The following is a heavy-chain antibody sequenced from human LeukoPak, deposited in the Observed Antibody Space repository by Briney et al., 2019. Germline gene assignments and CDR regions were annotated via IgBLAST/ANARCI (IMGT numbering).Heavy chain of an antibody. CDR3: TKDGQSFNSMYDYFDS. V-gene: IGHV3-23*01. D-gene: IGHD2-8*01. J-gene: IGHJ4*02. CDR2: IGGGDT. CDR1: GFTFRNFA. Sequence: GGSLRLSCSASGFTFRNFAISWVRQAPGKGLEWVSSIGGGDTHYADSVKGRFTISRDDSRSTVDLQMSSLRAEDTAVYYCTKDGQSFNSMYDYFDSWGQGTLVTVSS.